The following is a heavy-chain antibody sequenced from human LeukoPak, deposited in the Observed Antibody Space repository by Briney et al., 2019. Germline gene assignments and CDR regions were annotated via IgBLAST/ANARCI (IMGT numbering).Heavy chain of an antibody. J-gene: IGHJ3*02. V-gene: IGHV1-2*02. CDR3: ARGFAEEGTTTGAFDI. CDR2: INPNSGGT. Sequence: GASVKVSCKASGYTFTGYYMHWVRQAPGQGLECMGWINPNSGGTNYAQKFQGRVTMTRDTSISTAYMELRRLGSDDTAVYYCARGFAEEGTTTGAFDIWGHGTMVTVSS. D-gene: IGHD1-7*01. CDR1: GYTFTGYY.